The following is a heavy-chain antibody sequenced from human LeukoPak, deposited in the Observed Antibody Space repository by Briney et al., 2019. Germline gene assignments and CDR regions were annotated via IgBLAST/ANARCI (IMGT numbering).Heavy chain of an antibody. D-gene: IGHD5-24*01. CDR1: GFTFSNAW. CDR2: IKSKTAGGTT. Sequence: PGGSLRLSCAASGFTFSNAWMSWVRQAPGKGLEWVGRIKSKTAGGTTDYAAPVIGRFTISRDDSTNTLYLQMNGLKTEDTAVYYCTGTREAWLKVPYWGQGTLVTVSS. J-gene: IGHJ4*02. V-gene: IGHV3-15*01. CDR3: TGTREAWLKVPY.